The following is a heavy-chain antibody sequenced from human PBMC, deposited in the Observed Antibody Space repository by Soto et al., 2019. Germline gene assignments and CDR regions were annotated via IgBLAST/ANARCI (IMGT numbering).Heavy chain of an antibody. CDR1: GGSISTYY. CDR2: IYYSGST. CDR3: ARILSGWLDY. D-gene: IGHD6-19*01. J-gene: IGHJ4*02. V-gene: IGHV4-59*01. Sequence: SETLSLTCTVSGGSISTYYWSWIRQPPGRGLEWIGYIYYSGSTTYNPSLKSRVTISVDTSKNQFSLKLSSVTAADTAVYYCARILSGWLDYWGQGTMVTVSS.